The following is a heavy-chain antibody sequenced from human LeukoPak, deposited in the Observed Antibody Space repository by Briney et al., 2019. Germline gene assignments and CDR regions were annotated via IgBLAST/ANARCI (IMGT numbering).Heavy chain of an antibody. CDR3: ATTDYGDYHWFDP. CDR1: GGTFSSYA. V-gene: IGHV1-18*01. CDR2: ISAYNGNT. D-gene: IGHD4-17*01. Sequence: ASVKVSCKASGGTFSSYAISWVRQAPGQGLEWMGWISAYNGNTNYAQKLQGRVTMTTDTSTSTAYMELRSLRSDDTAVYNCATTDYGDYHWFDPWGQGTLVTVSS. J-gene: IGHJ5*02.